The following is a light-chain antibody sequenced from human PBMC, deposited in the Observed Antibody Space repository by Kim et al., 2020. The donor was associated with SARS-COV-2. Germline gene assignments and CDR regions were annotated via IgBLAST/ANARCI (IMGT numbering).Light chain of an antibody. CDR2: QVT. Sequence: VTHSSEGTSTDGGDYTNISWYQQHTRKAPKLMIYQVTKRPSGVPDRFSGSKSGNTASLTVSGLQAEDEGDYYCSSYAGKKNVLFGGGTQLTVL. CDR3: SSYAGKKNVL. V-gene: IGLV2-8*01. CDR1: STDGGDYTN. J-gene: IGLJ2*01.